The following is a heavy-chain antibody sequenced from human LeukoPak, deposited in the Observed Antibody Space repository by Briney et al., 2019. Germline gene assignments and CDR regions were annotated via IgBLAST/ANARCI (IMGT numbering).Heavy chain of an antibody. V-gene: IGHV4-4*02. J-gene: IGHJ4*02. Sequence: SETLSLTCAVSGGSISSNNWWGWVRQPPGKGLEWIGEIYHSGSPNYNPSLKSRVTISVDKSRNHFSLNLSSVTAADTAVYYCARGGTQLTFPVWGQGTLVTVSS. CDR3: ARGGTQLTFPV. D-gene: IGHD4/OR15-4a*01. CDR1: GGSISSNNW. CDR2: IYHSGSP.